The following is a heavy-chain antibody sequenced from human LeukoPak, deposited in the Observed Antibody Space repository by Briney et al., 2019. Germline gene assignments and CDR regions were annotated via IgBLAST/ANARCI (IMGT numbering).Heavy chain of an antibody. CDR1: GFTFSSHW. CDR3: GYFGSGSYYTPDT. CDR2: IKQDGSEK. J-gene: IGHJ5*02. V-gene: IGHV3-7*01. D-gene: IGHD3-10*01. Sequence: GGSLRLSCAASGFTFSSHWMSWVRQAPGKGLEWVANIKQDGSEKYYADSVKGRFTISRDTSTNTLNLQMNSLRTGDTAVYYCGYFGSGSYYTPDTWGQGTLVTVSS.